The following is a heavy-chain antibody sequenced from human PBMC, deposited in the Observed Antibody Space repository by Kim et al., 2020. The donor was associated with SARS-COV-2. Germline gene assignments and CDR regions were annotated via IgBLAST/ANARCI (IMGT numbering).Heavy chain of an antibody. D-gene: IGHD7-27*01. V-gene: IGHV4-31*03. CDR2: IYYSGST. J-gene: IGHJ6*02. CDR1: GGSISSGGYY. CDR3: ATERTPNWGSLGSYYYYGMDV. Sequence: SETLSLTCTVSGGSISSGGYYWSWIRQHPGKGLEWIGYIYYSGSTYYNPSLKSRVTISIDTSKNQFSLKLSSVTAADTAVYYCATERTPNWGSLGSYYYYGMDVWGQGTTVTVSS.